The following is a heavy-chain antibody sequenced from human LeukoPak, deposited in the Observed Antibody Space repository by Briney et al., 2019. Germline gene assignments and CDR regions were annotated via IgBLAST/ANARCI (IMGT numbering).Heavy chain of an antibody. J-gene: IGHJ4*02. CDR2: ISGSGGST. D-gene: IGHD3-10*01. Sequence: GGSLRLSCAASGFTFSSYAMSWVRQAPGKGLEWVSAISGSGGSTYCADSAKGRFTISRDNSKNTLYLQMNSLRAEDTAVYYCAKDPVGATESDWGQGTLVTVSS. CDR1: GFTFSSYA. CDR3: AKDPVGATESD. V-gene: IGHV3-23*01.